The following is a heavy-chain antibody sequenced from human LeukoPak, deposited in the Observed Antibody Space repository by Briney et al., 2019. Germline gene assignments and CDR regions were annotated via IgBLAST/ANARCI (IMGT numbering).Heavy chain of an antibody. CDR1: GFTFSSYW. CDR3: ARDWGY. Sequence: GGSLRLSCAASGFTFSSYWMHWVRQVPGKGLVWVSRINIDGRGTSYADSVKGRCTISRDNSKNTVYLQMNSLRAEDTAIYYCARDWGYWGQGILVTVSS. V-gene: IGHV3-74*01. CDR2: INIDGRGT. D-gene: IGHD7-27*01. J-gene: IGHJ4*02.